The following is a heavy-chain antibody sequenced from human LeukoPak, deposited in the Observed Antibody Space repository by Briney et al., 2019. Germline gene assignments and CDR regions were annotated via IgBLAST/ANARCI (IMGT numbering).Heavy chain of an antibody. V-gene: IGHV4-34*01. D-gene: IGHD3-10*01. Sequence: SETLSLTCAVYGGSLSGYYWSWIRQPPGKGLEWIGEINHSGSTNYNPSLKSRVTISVDTSKNQFSLKLSSVTAADTAVYYCARGRYYYGSGSYYKVSPYIDYWGQGTLVTVSS. CDR3: ARGRYYYGSGSYYKVSPYIDY. CDR1: GGSLSGYY. J-gene: IGHJ4*02. CDR2: INHSGST.